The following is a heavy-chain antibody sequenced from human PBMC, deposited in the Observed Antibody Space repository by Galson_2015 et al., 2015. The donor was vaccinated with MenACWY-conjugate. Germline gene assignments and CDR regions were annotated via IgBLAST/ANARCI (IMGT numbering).Heavy chain of an antibody. V-gene: IGHV7-4-1*02. CDR2: INTNTGNP. Sequence: SVKVSCKASGYSFTNYGINWVRQAPGQGLEWLGWINTNTGNPTYAQGFTGRFVFSLDTSVTTAYLQVSSLKPADTAVYYCARKMEVVGVPGGFDHWGQGTLVIVSS. J-gene: IGHJ4*02. D-gene: IGHD1-26*01. CDR3: ARKMEVVGVPGGFDH. CDR1: GYSFTNYG.